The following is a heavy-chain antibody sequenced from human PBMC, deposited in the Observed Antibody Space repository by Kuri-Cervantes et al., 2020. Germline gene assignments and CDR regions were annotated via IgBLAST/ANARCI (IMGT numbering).Heavy chain of an antibody. J-gene: IGHJ6*02. CDR3: ATDRGIVATMGVRGGYYYYYGMDV. D-gene: IGHD5-12*01. CDR2: FDPEDGET. CDR1: GYTFTSYG. Sequence: ASVKVSCKASGYTFTSYGISWVRQAPGKGLEWMGGFDPEDGETIYAQKFQGRVTMTEDTSTDTAYMELSSLRSEDTAVYYCATDRGIVATMGVRGGYYYYYGMDVWGQGTTVTVSS. V-gene: IGHV1-24*01.